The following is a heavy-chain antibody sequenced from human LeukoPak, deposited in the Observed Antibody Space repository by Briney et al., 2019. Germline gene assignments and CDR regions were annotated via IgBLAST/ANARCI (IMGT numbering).Heavy chain of an antibody. D-gene: IGHD3-22*01. CDR3: ARDYSSGRDF. CDR1: GFTFSTKW. CDR2: INQDGSDQ. V-gene: IGHV3-7*04. J-gene: IGHJ4*02. Sequence: PGGSLRVSRAASGFTFSTKWMSWVRQAPGKGLEWVATINQDGSDQYYVDSVKGRFTISRDNAKNSLDLQMNSLRAEDTAVYYCARDYSSGRDFWGQGTLVTVSS.